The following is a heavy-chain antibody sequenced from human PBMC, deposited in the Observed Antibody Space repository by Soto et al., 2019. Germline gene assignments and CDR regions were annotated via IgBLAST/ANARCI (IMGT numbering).Heavy chain of an antibody. J-gene: IGHJ6*03. Sequence: EVQLLESGGGLVQPGGSLRLSCAASGFTFSSYAMSWVRQAPGKGLEWVSAISGSGGSTYYADSVKGRFTISRDNSKKTLYLQMKSPRAEDTAVYYYANDAVYGTTYYYYYLDVWGKGTTVNVSS. V-gene: IGHV3-23*01. CDR2: ISGSGGST. D-gene: IGHD2-8*01. CDR1: GFTFSSYA. CDR3: ANDAVYGTTYYYYYLDV.